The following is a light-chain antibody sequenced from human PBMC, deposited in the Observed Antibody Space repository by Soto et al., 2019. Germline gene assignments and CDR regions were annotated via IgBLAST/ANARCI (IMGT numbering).Light chain of an antibody. CDR3: SSYTSSSTLYV. Sequence: ALAQPASVSVSPGQSITISCAGTSSDIGGYNYVSWYQQHPGKAPKVMIYEVSNRPSGVSNRFSGSKSGNTASLTISGLQAEDEADYYCSSYTSSSTLYVFGSGTKVT. J-gene: IGLJ1*01. CDR2: EVS. V-gene: IGLV2-14*01. CDR1: SSDIGGYNY.